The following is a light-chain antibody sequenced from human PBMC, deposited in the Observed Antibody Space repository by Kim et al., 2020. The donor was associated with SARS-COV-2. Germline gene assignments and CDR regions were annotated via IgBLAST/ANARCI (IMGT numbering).Light chain of an antibody. V-gene: IGLV3-21*04. CDR2: YDS. CDR3: QGWDSRSDHYV. Sequence: SYELTQPPSVSVAPGKTARITCGGNNIGSKSVHWYQQKPGQAPVLVIYYDSDRPSGIPERLSGSNSGYTATLTISRDEAGDEADYYCQGWDSRSDHYVFG. CDR1: NIGSKS. J-gene: IGLJ1*01.